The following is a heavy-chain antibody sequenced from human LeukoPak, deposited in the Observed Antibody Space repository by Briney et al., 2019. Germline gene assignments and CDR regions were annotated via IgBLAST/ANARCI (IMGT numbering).Heavy chain of an antibody. D-gene: IGHD3-10*01. CDR1: GGSMSSYY. V-gene: IGHV4-59*07. Sequence: SDTLSLTCTVSGGSMSSYYGSWIRQPPGEGLEWMGYIYYCGRTNYSPSLKGRVNLSVDTCKNQFFLKLSAVTAADTAVYYCARRSGSGSSYFSYYYHMHVWGKGPTVSVP. CDR2: IYYCGRT. CDR3: ARRSGSGSSYFSYYYHMHV. J-gene: IGHJ6*03.